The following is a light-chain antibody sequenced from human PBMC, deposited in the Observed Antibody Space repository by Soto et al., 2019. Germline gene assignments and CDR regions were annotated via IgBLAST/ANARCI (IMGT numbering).Light chain of an antibody. J-gene: IGKJ1*01. CDR1: QSVSNNY. V-gene: IGKV3-20*01. Sequence: EIVLTQSPGTLSLSPGERATLSCRTSQSVSNNYLAWYQQKPGQAPRLLIYGASSRATGIPDRFSGSGSGTDFTLSISRLEPEDFAVYYCQQYGGMWTFGQGTKVDIK. CDR2: GAS. CDR3: QQYGGMWT.